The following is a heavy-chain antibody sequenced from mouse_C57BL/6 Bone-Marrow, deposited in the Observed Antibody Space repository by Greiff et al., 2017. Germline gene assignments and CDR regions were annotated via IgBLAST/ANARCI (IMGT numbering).Heavy chain of an antibody. Sequence: EVKLEESGGGLVQPGGSMKLSCVASGFTFSNYWMNWVRQSPEKGLEWVAQIRLKSDNYATHYAESVKGRFTISRDDYKSSVYLQMNNLRAEDTGIYYCTGDYYGSSYSWFAYWGQGTLVTVSA. J-gene: IGHJ3*01. CDR3: TGDYYGSSYSWFAY. V-gene: IGHV6-3*01. CDR2: IRLKSDNYAT. CDR1: GFTFSNYW. D-gene: IGHD1-1*01.